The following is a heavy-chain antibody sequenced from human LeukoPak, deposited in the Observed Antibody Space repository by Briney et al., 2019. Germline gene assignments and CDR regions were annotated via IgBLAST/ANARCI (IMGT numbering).Heavy chain of an antibody. V-gene: IGHV4-30-2*01. CDR1: GGSISSGGYS. J-gene: IGHJ6*02. Sequence: SETLSLTCAVSGGSISSGGYSWSWIRQPPGKGLEWIGYIYHSGSTYYNPSLKSRVTISVDRSKNQFSLKLSSVTAADTAVYYCARALTRLGPINYYYYGMDLWGQGTTVTVSS. D-gene: IGHD3-16*01. CDR3: ARALTRLGPINYYYYGMDL. CDR2: IYHSGST.